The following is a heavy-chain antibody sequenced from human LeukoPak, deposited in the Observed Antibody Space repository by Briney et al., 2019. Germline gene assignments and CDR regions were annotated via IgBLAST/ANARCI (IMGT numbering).Heavy chain of an antibody. V-gene: IGHV3-30*04. CDR1: GFTFSSYA. D-gene: IGHD3-3*01. CDR3: AKDYDFWSGDYYYYYMDV. J-gene: IGHJ6*03. Sequence: PGGSLRLSCAASGFTFSSYAMHWVRQAPGKGLEWVAVISYDGSNKYYADSVKGRFTISRDNSKNTLYLQMNSLRAEDTAVYYCAKDYDFWSGDYYYYYMDVWGKGTTVTVSS. CDR2: ISYDGSNK.